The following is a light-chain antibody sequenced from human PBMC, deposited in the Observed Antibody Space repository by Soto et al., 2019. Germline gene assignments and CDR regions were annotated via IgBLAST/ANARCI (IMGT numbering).Light chain of an antibody. CDR2: GAS. Sequence: EIVLTQSHDTLSLSPGERATLSCRASQSVSNNYLAWYQQKPGQAPRLRIYGASNRATGIQDRFSGSGSGTDFTLTISRLEPEDFAVYYCQQYGSSSTFGKGTKVDIK. CDR3: QQYGSSST. J-gene: IGKJ1*01. CDR1: QSVSNNY. V-gene: IGKV3-20*01.